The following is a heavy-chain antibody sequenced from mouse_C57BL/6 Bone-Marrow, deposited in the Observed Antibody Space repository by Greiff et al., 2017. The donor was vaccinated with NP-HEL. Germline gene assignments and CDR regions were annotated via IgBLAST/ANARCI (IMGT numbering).Heavy chain of an antibody. V-gene: IGHV1-81*01. CDR1: GYTFTSYG. CDR3: ARRKNDYYGSSYDY. D-gene: IGHD1-1*01. Sequence: VKVVESGAELARPGASVKLSCKASGYTFTSYGISWVKQRTGQGLEWIGEIYPRSGNTYYNEKFKGKATLTADKSSSTAYMELRSLTSEDSAVYFCARRKNDYYGSSYDYWGQGTTLTVSS. J-gene: IGHJ2*01. CDR2: IYPRSGNT.